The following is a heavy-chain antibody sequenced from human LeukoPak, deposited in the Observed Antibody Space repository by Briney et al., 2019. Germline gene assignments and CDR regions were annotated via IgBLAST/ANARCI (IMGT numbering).Heavy chain of an antibody. Sequence: ASVKVSCKASGYTFTSYAMNWVRQAPGQGLEWMGWINTNTGNPTYAQGFTGRFVFSLDTSVSTAYLQIGSLKAEDTAVYYCASRVKLGAFDIWGQGTMVTVSS. D-gene: IGHD2-8*01. CDR1: GYTFTSYA. J-gene: IGHJ3*02. V-gene: IGHV7-4-1*01. CDR2: INTNTGNP. CDR3: ASRVKLGAFDI.